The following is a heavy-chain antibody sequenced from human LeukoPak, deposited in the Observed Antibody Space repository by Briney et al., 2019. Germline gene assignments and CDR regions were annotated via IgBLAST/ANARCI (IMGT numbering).Heavy chain of an antibody. D-gene: IGHD2-15*01. CDR1: GGSISSYY. V-gene: IGHV4-4*07. J-gene: IGHJ6*03. CDR3: ARERCSGASCYSSYYYNMDV. CDR2: IYTSGST. Sequence: PSETLSLTCTVSGGSISSYYWSWIRQPAGKGLEWIGRIYTSGSTNYNPSLKSRVTISVDTSKNHFSLRLSSVTAADTAVYYCARERCSGASCYSSYYYNMDVWGKGTTVTVSS.